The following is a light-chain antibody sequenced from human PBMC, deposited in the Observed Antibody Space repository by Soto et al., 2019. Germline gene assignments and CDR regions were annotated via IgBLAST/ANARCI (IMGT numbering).Light chain of an antibody. CDR3: QQFNSYPS. J-gene: IGKJ4*01. CDR1: QGISSY. Sequence: DIQLTQSPSFLSASVGDRVTITCRASQGISSYLAWYQQKPGKAPKLLISAASTLQSGVPSRFSGSGPGTEFTLTISSLQPEDFATYYCQQFNSYPSFGGGTKVEIK. V-gene: IGKV1-9*01. CDR2: AAS.